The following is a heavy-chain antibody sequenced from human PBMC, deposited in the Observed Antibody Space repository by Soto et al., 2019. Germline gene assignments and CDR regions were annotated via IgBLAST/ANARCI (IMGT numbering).Heavy chain of an antibody. V-gene: IGHV4-34*01. CDR3: ARGTGIFGVVIMYYYYGMDV. Sequence: SETLSLTCAVYGGSFSGYYWSWIRQPPGKGLEWIGEINHSGSTNYNPSLKSRVTISVDTSKNQFSLKLSSVTAADTAVYYCARGTGIFGVVIMYYYYGMDVWCQGPTVT. J-gene: IGHJ6*02. CDR2: INHSGST. CDR1: GGSFSGYY. D-gene: IGHD3-3*01.